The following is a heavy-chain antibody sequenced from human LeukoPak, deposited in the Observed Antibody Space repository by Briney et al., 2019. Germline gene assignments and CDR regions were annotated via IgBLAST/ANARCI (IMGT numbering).Heavy chain of an antibody. D-gene: IGHD6-19*01. J-gene: IGHJ6*02. CDR3: ARDSQDTRGWYKYGMDV. V-gene: IGHV4-59*01. CDR1: GGSISSYY. Sequence: SETLSLTCTVSGGSISSYYWSWIRQPPGKGLEWIGYIYYSGSTNYNPSLKSRVTISVDTSKNQFSLKLSSVTAADTAVYYCARDSQDTRGWYKYGMDVWGQGTTVTVSS. CDR2: IYYSGST.